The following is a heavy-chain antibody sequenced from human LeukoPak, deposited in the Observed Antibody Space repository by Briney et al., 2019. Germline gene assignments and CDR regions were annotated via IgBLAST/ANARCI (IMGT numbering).Heavy chain of an antibody. CDR3: ASLDYYDSRAFDI. J-gene: IGHJ3*02. Sequence: GGSLRLSCAASGFTLSSYAMTWVRQAPGKGLEWVAVIWYDGSNKYYADSVKGRFTISRDNSKNTLYLQMNSLRAEDTAVYYCASLDYYDSRAFDIWGQGTMVTVSS. V-gene: IGHV3-33*08. CDR2: IWYDGSNK. D-gene: IGHD3-22*01. CDR1: GFTLSSYA.